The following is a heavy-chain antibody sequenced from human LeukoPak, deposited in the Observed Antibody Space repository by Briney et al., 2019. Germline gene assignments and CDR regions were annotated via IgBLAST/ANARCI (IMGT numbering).Heavy chain of an antibody. V-gene: IGHV1-69*13. CDR1: GGTFSSYA. J-gene: IGHJ3*02. D-gene: IGHD3-9*01. CDR3: ARDHPDILTGYFTNAFDI. Sequence: GSSVKVSCKASGGTFSSYAISWVRQAPGQALEWMGGIIPIFGTANYAQKFQGRVTITADESTSTAYMELSSLRSEDTAVYYCARDHPDILTGYFTNAFDIWGQGTMVTVSS. CDR2: IIPIFGTA.